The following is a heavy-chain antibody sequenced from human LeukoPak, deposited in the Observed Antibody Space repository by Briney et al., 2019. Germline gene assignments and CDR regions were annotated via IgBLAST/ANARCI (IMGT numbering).Heavy chain of an antibody. CDR1: GYTFTGYY. D-gene: IGHD3-3*01. J-gene: IGHJ4*02. Sequence: ASVKVSCKASGYTFTGYYMHWVRQAPGQGLEWMGWINPNSGGTNYAQKFQGRVTMTRDTSISTAYMELSRLRSDDTAVYYCAYTIFGVVPPDYWGQGTLVTVSS. CDR2: INPNSGGT. CDR3: AYTIFGVVPPDY. V-gene: IGHV1-2*02.